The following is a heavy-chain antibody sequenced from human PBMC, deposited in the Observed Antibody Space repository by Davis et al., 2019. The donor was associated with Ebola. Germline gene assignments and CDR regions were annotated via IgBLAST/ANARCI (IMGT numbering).Heavy chain of an antibody. J-gene: IGHJ4*02. CDR2: ISYSGNP. CDR1: GASITSSGYY. CDR3: ARENWDDHFFDH. Sequence: PSETLSLTCSVSGASITSSGYYWTWIRQHPAKGLEWIGYISYSGNPYYNPSLKSRVVVSLDTSQNQFSLKLSSVTAADTAVYYCARENWDDHFFDHWGQGTLVIVSS. D-gene: IGHD1-1*01. V-gene: IGHV4-31*03.